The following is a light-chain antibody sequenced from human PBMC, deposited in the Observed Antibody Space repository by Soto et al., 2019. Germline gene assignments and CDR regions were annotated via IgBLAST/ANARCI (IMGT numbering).Light chain of an antibody. Sequence: DIQMTQSPSSLSASVGDTVTITCRASQSSSLFLNWNQKKPGKAPKLLIYAASSLQSGVPSRFTGTGYGTDFTLTISSLQPEDFATYYCHKTDSIPETFGQGNKVAIK. J-gene: IGKJ1*01. CDR2: AAS. CDR1: QSSSLF. CDR3: HKTDSIPET. V-gene: IGKV1-39*01.